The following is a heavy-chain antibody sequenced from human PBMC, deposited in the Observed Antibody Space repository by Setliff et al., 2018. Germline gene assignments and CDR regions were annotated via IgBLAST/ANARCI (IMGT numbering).Heavy chain of an antibody. J-gene: IGHJ4*03. D-gene: IGHD3-16*01. CDR3: STVAAYTGRNIGSRGTDAFHL. V-gene: IGHV3-15*01. Sequence: GESLRLSCAASGFTFSNAWMTWVRQAPGKGLEWVGRIKNKVDGETTDYAAPVKGRFTISRDNSKDTLYLQMTSLKTEDTGVYYCSTVAAYTGRNIGSRGTDAFHLWGQGTVVTVSS. CDR1: GFTFSNAW. CDR2: IKNKVDGETT.